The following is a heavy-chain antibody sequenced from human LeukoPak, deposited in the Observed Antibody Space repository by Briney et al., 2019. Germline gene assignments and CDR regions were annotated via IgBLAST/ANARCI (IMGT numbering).Heavy chain of an antibody. CDR1: GGSISSGSYY. D-gene: IGHD3-16*02. CDR2: MYYSGSP. CDR3: ARMDDYVWGSYRYLLGYFDY. V-gene: IGHV4-39*07. Sequence: PSETLSLTCTVSGGSISSGSYYWGWIRQPPGKGLEWIGSMYYSGSPYYNPSLKSRVTISVDTSKNQFSLKLSSVTAADTAVYHCARMDDYVWGSYRYLLGYFDYWGQGTLVTVSS. J-gene: IGHJ4*02.